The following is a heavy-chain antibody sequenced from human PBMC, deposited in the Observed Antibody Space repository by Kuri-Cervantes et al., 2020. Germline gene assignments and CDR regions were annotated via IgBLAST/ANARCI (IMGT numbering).Heavy chain of an antibody. CDR2: TNQNGRIT. V-gene: IGHV3-74*01. Sequence: ETLSLTCATSGFTFSTYWIHWVRQVPGKGLEWVSRTNQNGRITNYADSVKGRYTISRDNSKNTLYLQMNSLRAEDTAVYYCARDLGRGHYYYYMDVWGKGTTVTVSS. CDR3: ARDLGRGHYYYYMDV. D-gene: IGHD5-12*01. J-gene: IGHJ6*03. CDR1: GFTFSTYW.